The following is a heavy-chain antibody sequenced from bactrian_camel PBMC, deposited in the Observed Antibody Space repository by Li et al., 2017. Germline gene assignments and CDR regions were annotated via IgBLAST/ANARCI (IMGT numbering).Heavy chain of an antibody. CDR3: AAGDLACFGYIFDSDLY. CDR2: IGSDGTT. V-gene: IGHV3S53*01. D-gene: IGHD3*01. J-gene: IGHJ4*01. Sequence: HVQLVESGGGSVQAGGSLRLSCSASGDTGSMGWDRQAPGKEREAIAAIGSDGTTAYADSVKGRFAISKDKAKDTVYLQMDGLKPEDTAMYYCAAGDLACFGYIFDSDLYWAQGTRSPSP. CDR1: GDTGSM.